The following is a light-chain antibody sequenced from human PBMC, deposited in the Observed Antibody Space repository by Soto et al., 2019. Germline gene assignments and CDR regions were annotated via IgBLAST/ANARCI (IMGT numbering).Light chain of an antibody. CDR2: AAS. CDR3: QQSYSTLRT. CDR1: QSISSY. V-gene: IGKV1-39*01. J-gene: IGKJ2*02. Sequence: DIQMTQSPSSLSASVGDRVTITCRASQSISSYLNWYQQKPGKAPKLLIYAASSLQSGVPSRFSGSGSGTDFTLTICSLQPEDFATYYCQQSYSTLRTFGQGTKLEIK.